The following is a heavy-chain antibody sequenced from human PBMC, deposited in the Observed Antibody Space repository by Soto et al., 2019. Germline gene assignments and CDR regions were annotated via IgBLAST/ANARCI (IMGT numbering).Heavy chain of an antibody. D-gene: IGHD7-27*01. V-gene: IGHV3-48*01. CDR3: ARDPPTGDLGY. CDR2: ISSSGNTI. CDR1: GFTFSSYS. J-gene: IGHJ4*02. Sequence: EVQLVESGGGLVQPGGSLRLSCAASGFTFSSYSMNWVRQAPGKGLEWVSYISSSGNTIYYADSVKGRFTISRDNAKNSLYLQMNSLRAEDTAVYYCARDPPTGDLGYWGQGTLVTVSS.